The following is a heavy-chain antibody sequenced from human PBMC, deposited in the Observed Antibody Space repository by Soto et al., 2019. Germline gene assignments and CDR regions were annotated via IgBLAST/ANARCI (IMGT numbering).Heavy chain of an antibody. J-gene: IGHJ3*02. Sequence: EVQLVESGGGLVRPGGSLRLSCEASGFTFSNFWMYWVRQAPGKGLVWLSRIKGDGSSTSYADSVQGRFTISRDNAKNTVYLQMNSLRAEDTAVHYCASLNSGTYKGDAFDIWGQGTLVSVSS. V-gene: IGHV3-74*01. CDR2: IKGDGSST. CDR3: ASLNSGTYKGDAFDI. CDR1: GFTFSNFW. D-gene: IGHD1-26*01.